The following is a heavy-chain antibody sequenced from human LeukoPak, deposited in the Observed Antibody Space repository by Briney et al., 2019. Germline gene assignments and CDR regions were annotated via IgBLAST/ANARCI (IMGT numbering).Heavy chain of an antibody. CDR3: ASDRGDGYNLGY. V-gene: IGHV1-69*01. CDR2: IIPIFGTA. Sequence: SVKVSCKASGGTFSSYAISWVRQAPGQGLEWMGGIIPIFGTANYAQKFQSRVTITADESTSTAYMELSSLRSEDTAVYYCASDRGDGYNLGYWGQGTLVTVSS. D-gene: IGHD5-24*01. CDR1: GGTFSSYA. J-gene: IGHJ4*02.